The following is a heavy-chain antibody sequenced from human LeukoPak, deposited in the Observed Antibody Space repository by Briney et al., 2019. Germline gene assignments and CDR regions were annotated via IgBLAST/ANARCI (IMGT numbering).Heavy chain of an antibody. CDR2: IYYSGST. J-gene: IGHJ3*02. V-gene: IGHV4-30-4*08. CDR1: GGSISSGDYY. D-gene: IGHD1-26*01. CDR3: ASIVGATVDAFDI. Sequence: SQTLSLTCTVSGGSISSGDYYWSWIRQPPGKGLEWIGYIYYSGSTYYNPSLKSRVTISVDTSKNQFSLKLSSVTAADTAVYYCASIVGATVDAFDIWGQGTMVTVSS.